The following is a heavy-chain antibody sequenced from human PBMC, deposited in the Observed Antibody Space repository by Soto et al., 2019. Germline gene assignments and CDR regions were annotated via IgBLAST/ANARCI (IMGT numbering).Heavy chain of an antibody. CDR1: GFTFGSYW. CDR2: IKWDASEK. V-gene: IGHV3-7*01. D-gene: IGHD3-3*01. J-gene: IGHJ6*02. CDR3: AREFKYYDFWSGYSYYGMDV. Sequence: PGGSLRLSCAASGFTFGSYWMSWVRQAPGKGLEWLATIKWDASEKKYVDSVKGRFTMSRDNAKNSLYLQMDSLRAEDTAVYYCAREFKYYDFWSGYSYYGMDVWGQGTTVTVSS.